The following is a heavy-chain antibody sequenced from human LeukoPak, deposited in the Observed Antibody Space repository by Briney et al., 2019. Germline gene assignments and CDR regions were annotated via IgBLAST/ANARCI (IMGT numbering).Heavy chain of an antibody. Sequence: RTLRLSCAASGFTFSSNTLHWVRHGQGNGLEGGTVITYDGSNKYYADSVKGRFTMSIDNSKNPLYLQMNSLRAEDTAVYYCARDIPYTMIADYWGQGTLVTASS. V-gene: IGHV3-30-3*01. D-gene: IGHD3-22*01. CDR3: ARDIPYTMIADY. CDR1: GFTFSSNT. J-gene: IGHJ4*02. CDR2: ITYDGSNK.